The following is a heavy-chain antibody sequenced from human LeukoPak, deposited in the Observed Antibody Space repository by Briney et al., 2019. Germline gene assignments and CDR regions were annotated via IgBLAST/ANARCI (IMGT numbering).Heavy chain of an antibody. V-gene: IGHV4-59*01. CDR2: IYYSGST. Sequence: SETLSLTCTVSGGSISRYYWSWVRQPPGKGVEGMGYIYYSGSTNYNPSLKSRVTISVDTSKNQFSLKLRSVTAAATAVYYCARGPIAVAGTGYNWFDPWGQGTLVTVSS. J-gene: IGHJ5*02. D-gene: IGHD6-19*01. CDR1: GGSISRYY. CDR3: ARGPIAVAGTGYNWFDP.